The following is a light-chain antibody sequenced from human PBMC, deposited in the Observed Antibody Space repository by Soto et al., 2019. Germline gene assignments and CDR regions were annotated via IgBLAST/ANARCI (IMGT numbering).Light chain of an antibody. CDR3: QPYGSSRT. CDR1: QSVTGSY. CDR2: GAS. V-gene: IGKV3-20*01. Sequence: EIVLTQSPGILSLSPGDRATLSCRASQSVTGSYLAWYQQKPGQAPRLLIYGASNRATGIPDRFSGGGSGTDFTLTISRLEPEDFAVYYCQPYGSSRTFGQGTKVEIK. J-gene: IGKJ1*01.